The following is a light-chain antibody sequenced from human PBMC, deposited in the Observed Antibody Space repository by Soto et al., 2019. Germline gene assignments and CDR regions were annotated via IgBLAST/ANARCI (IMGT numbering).Light chain of an antibody. Sequence: EIVLTQPPATLSLSPGERATLSCRASQSVSSYLAWYQQKPGQAPRLLIYGASDRATGTPDRFSGSGSGTDFTLTISRLEPEDSAVYYCQQFDDSVTFGQGTRLEIK. CDR1: QSVSSY. CDR3: QQFDDSVT. V-gene: IGKV3-11*01. CDR2: GAS. J-gene: IGKJ5*01.